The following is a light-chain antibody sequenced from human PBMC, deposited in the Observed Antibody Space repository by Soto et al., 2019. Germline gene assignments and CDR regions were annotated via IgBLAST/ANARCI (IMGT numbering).Light chain of an antibody. J-gene: IGKJ1*01. CDR1: QSISSW. CDR3: QQYNSYSGT. Sequence: DIQMTQSPSTLSASVGDRVTITCRAGQSISSWLAWYKQKPGKAPKLLIYDASSLESGVPSRFSGSGSGTEFTLTISSLQPDDFATYYCQQYNSYSGTFGQGTKVDIK. CDR2: DAS. V-gene: IGKV1-5*01.